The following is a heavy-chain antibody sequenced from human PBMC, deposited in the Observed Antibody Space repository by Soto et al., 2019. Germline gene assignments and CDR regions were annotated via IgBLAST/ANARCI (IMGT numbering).Heavy chain of an antibody. V-gene: IGHV4-61*01. CDR3: AREFEVYGMDV. Sequence: PSETLSLTCTVSGGSVSSRSYNWSWIRQPPGKGLEWIGYIYYSGSTNYNPSLKSRVTISVDTSKNQFSLKLSSVTAADTAVYYCAREFEVYGMDVWGQGTTVTVSS. CDR1: GGSVSSRSYN. J-gene: IGHJ6*02. CDR2: IYYSGST.